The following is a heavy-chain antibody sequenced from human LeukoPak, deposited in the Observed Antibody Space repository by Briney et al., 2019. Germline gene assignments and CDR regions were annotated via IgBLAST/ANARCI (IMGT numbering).Heavy chain of an antibody. D-gene: IGHD7-27*01. CDR1: GGSIDSRSYY. CDR3: ARGQTGDDAFDI. Sequence: SETLSLTCTVSGGSIDSRSYYRGWIRQPPGKGLEWIGYIYYSGSTNYNPSLKSRVTISVDTSKNQFSLKLSSVTAADTAVYYCARGQTGDDAFDIWGQGTMVTVSS. CDR2: IYYSGST. V-gene: IGHV4-61*05. J-gene: IGHJ3*02.